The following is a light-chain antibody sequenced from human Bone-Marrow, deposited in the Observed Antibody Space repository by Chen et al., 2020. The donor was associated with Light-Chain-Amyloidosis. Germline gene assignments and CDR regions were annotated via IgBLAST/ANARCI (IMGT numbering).Light chain of an antibody. CDR3: QQYGTSPLT. CDR2: GSS. Sequence: EIVLTQSPGTLSLSPGEGANLSCRASQTISSNYLTWYQQKFGQAPRLLIYGSSSRATGIPDRFTGSGSGKDFTLTINRLEPEDVAMYDGQQYGTSPLTFGGGTKVEIK. V-gene: IGKV3-20*01. J-gene: IGKJ4*01. CDR1: QTISSNY.